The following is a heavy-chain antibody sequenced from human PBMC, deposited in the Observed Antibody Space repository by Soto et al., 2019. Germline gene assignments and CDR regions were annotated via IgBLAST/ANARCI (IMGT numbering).Heavy chain of an antibody. CDR1: GYPVTAYY. D-gene: IGHD3-3*01. CDR2: INPATGAA. Sequence: QLHLVQSGAVVKKPGASVTVSCSASGYPVTAYYMHWVRQAPGRGLEWMGGINPATGAAKYTQTFQGRVTLTRETSQSTVFMEPSGLTSGDTALFYCARGGGVGVAGSAAFDMWGQGTLVTVSS. V-gene: IGHV1-2*02. CDR3: ARGGGVGVAGSAAFDM. J-gene: IGHJ3*02.